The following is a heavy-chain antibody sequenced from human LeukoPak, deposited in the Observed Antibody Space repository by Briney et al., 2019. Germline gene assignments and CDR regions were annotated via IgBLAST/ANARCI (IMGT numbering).Heavy chain of an antibody. D-gene: IGHD6-19*01. Sequence: GGSLRLSCAASGFTFSDYYMSWIRQAPGKGLEWVSYISSSGSTIYYADSVKGRFTISRDNAKNSLYLQMNSLRAEDTAVYYCARDRTYWQWLPGPIYYFDYWGQGTLVTVSS. J-gene: IGHJ4*02. CDR3: ARDRTYWQWLPGPIYYFDY. CDR1: GFTFSDYY. V-gene: IGHV3-11*04. CDR2: ISSSGSTI.